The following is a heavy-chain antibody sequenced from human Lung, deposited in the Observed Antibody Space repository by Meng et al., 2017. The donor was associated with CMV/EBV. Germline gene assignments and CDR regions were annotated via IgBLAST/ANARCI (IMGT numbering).Heavy chain of an antibody. CDR2: IKPTTEHETI. Sequence: GESLKISCAGSGFTISNAKISWVRQAPGKGLEWVARIKPTTEHETIDYAAPVEGRFTISRDDSRNTVYLQMNSLKSEDTAVYFCITVNWNYYDYWGQGTVVTVSS. D-gene: IGHD1-1*01. V-gene: IGHV3-15*01. CDR1: GFTISNAK. CDR3: ITVNWNYYDY. J-gene: IGHJ4*02.